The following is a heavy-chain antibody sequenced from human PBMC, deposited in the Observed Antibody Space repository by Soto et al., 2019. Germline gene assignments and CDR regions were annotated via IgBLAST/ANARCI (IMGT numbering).Heavy chain of an antibody. Sequence: QVQLVESGGGVVQPGRSLRLSCAASGFTFSHNGMHWVRQAPGKGLEWVAVVWYDGSETHYGDSVKGRFTISRDNSKSLVYLQLNNLRVADTAVYYCATDRRVGFCQWELQDWGQGTLVTVSS. V-gene: IGHV3-33*01. J-gene: IGHJ1*01. D-gene: IGHD1-26*01. CDR2: VWYDGSET. CDR1: GFTFSHNG. CDR3: ATDRRVGFCQWELQD.